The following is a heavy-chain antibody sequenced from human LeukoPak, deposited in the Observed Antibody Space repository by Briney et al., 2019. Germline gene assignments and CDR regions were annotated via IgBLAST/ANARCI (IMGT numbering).Heavy chain of an antibody. Sequence: PEGSLRLSCAASGFTFSDYYMSWLRQAPGKGLEWVSYISSSGSTIYYADSVKGRFTISGDNAKNSLYLQMNSLRAEDTAVYYCARMGQLPVADDYWGQGTLVTVSS. CDR2: ISSSGSTI. CDR3: ARMGQLPVADDY. V-gene: IGHV3-11*01. J-gene: IGHJ4*02. D-gene: IGHD2-2*01. CDR1: GFTFSDYY.